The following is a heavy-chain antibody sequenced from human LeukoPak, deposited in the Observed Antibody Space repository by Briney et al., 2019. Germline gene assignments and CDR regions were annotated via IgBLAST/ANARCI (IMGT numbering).Heavy chain of an antibody. V-gene: IGHV1-24*01. Sequence: VASVKVSCKVSGYTLTELSMHWVRQAPGKGLEWMGGFDPEDGETIYAQKFQGRVTMTEDTSTDTAYMELSSLRSEDTAVYYCATDGPRELLPRPFDYWGQGTLVTVSS. CDR2: FDPEDGET. CDR3: ATDGPRELLPRPFDY. D-gene: IGHD3-10*01. J-gene: IGHJ4*02. CDR1: GYTLTELS.